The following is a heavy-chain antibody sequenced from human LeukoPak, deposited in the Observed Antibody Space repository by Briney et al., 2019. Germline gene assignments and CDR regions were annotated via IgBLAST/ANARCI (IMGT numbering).Heavy chain of an antibody. CDR1: GYNFANSW. V-gene: IGHV5-51*01. Sequence: PGESLKIPCKGSGYNFANSWIGWVRQMPGKGLEWMGIIYPGDSDTRYSPSFQGQVSISVDKSVSTTYLQWSSLKVSDTAMYYCARQYGRPFDYWGQGTLVTVSS. CDR2: IYPGDSDT. CDR3: ARQYGRPFDY. J-gene: IGHJ4*02. D-gene: IGHD4-17*01.